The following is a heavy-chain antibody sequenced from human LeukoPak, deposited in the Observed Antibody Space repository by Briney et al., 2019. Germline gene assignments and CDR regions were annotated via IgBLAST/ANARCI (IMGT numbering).Heavy chain of an antibody. V-gene: IGHV3-21*01. J-gene: IGHJ3*02. CDR3: ARGHRHSSGWSAFDI. D-gene: IGHD6-19*01. Sequence: GGSLRLSCAASGFAVSSNYMSWVRQAPGKGLEWVSSISTSSSYIYYADSVKGRFTISRDNSKNTLYLQMNSLRAEDTAVYYCARGHRHSSGWSAFDIWGQGTMVTVSS. CDR1: GFAVSSNY. CDR2: ISTSSSYI.